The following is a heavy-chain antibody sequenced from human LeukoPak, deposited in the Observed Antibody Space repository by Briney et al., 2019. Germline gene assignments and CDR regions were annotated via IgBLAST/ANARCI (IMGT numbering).Heavy chain of an antibody. D-gene: IGHD3-22*01. V-gene: IGHV4-59*01. CDR1: GGSISSYY. J-gene: IGHJ4*02. CDR3: ARVYYDSSGYLFDY. CDR2: IYYSGST. Sequence: KASETLSLTCTVSGGSISSYYWSWIRQPPGKGLEWIGYIYYSGSTNYNPSLKSRVTISVDTSKNQFSLKLSSVTAADTAVYYCARVYYDSSGYLFDYWGQGTLVTVSS.